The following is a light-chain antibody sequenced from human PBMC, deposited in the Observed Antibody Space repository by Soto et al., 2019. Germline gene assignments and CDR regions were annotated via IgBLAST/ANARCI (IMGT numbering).Light chain of an antibody. V-gene: IGKV1-5*01. J-gene: IGKJ2*01. CDR1: QGISTW. CDR3: QQYNAYSGA. Sequence: DIPMTQSPSTLSASVGARVTFTCRASQGISTWLAWYQQKPGEAPKLLIYDASSLESGVPSRFSGSGSGAEFTLTISSLQPDDSATYYCQQYNAYSGAFGQGTKLEIK. CDR2: DAS.